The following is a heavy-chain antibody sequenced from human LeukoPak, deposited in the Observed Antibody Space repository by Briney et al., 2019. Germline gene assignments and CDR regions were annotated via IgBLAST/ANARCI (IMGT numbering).Heavy chain of an antibody. D-gene: IGHD3-10*01. J-gene: IGHJ6*02. CDR2: IDNAGDT. Sequence: GGSLRLSCAASGFTFSNYDMHWVRQVTGKGLEWVSGIDNAGDTYYSDSVRGRFTISRENAKNSLYLQVTSLRGEDTAVYYCTRDGTVIRGLPRRARTFYGMDVWGQGTTVTVSS. CDR1: GFTFSNYD. CDR3: TRDGTVIRGLPRRARTFYGMDV. V-gene: IGHV3-13*01.